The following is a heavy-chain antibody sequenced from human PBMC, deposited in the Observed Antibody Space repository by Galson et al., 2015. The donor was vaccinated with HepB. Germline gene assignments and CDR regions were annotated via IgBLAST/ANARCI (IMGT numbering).Heavy chain of an antibody. V-gene: IGHV3-23*01. CDR3: AKDRGGGELLGGY. Sequence: SLRLSCAASGFTFSSYAMSWVRQAPGKGLEWVSAISGSGGSTYYADSVKGRFTISRDNSKNTLYLQMNSLRAEDTAVYYCAKDRGGGELLGGYWGQGTLVTVSS. CDR2: ISGSGGST. J-gene: IGHJ4*02. CDR1: GFTFSSYA. D-gene: IGHD1-26*01.